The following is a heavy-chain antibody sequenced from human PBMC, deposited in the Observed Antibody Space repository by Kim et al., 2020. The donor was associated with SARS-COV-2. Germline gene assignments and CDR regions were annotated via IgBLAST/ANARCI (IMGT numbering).Heavy chain of an antibody. V-gene: IGHV5-10-1*01. D-gene: IGHD3-22*01. CDR3: ARLIGYYDSSGHIYYYYYYGMDV. CDR2: IDPSDSYT. J-gene: IGHJ6*02. CDR1: GYSFTSYW. Sequence: GESLKISCKGSGYSFTSYWISWVRQMPGKGLEWMGRIDPSDSYTNYSPSFQGHVTISADKSISTAYLQWSSLKASDTAMYYCARLIGYYDSSGHIYYYYYYGMDVWGQGTTVTVSS.